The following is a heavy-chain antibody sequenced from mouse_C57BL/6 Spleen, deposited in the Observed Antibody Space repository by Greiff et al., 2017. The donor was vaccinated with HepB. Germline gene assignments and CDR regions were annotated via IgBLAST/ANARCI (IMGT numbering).Heavy chain of an antibody. CDR1: GFSLTSYG. CDR2: IWSGGST. V-gene: IGHV2-2*01. J-gene: IGHJ4*01. Sequence: QVQLQQSGPGLVQPSQSLSITCTVSGFSLTSYGVHWVRQSPGKGLEWLGVIWSGGSTDYNAAFISRLSISKDNSKSQVFFKMNSLQADDTAIYYSDRNYGNYGNYAMDYWGQGTSVTVSS. CDR3: DRNYGNYGNYAMDY. D-gene: IGHD2-1*01.